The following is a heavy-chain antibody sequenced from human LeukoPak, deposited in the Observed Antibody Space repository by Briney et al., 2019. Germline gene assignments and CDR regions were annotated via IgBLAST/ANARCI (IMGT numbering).Heavy chain of an antibody. D-gene: IGHD1-26*01. CDR1: GFTFRNYY. CDR3: ARDPSWEILSYFDY. J-gene: IGHJ4*02. V-gene: IGHV3-11*04. Sequence: GGSLRLSCAASGFTFRNYYTTWIRQAPGKGLEWVSYISASGDTIYYGDSVRGRFTISRDNAKNSLYLDMNTLKAEDTAVYYCARDPSWEILSYFDYWGQGTLVTVSS. CDR2: ISASGDTI.